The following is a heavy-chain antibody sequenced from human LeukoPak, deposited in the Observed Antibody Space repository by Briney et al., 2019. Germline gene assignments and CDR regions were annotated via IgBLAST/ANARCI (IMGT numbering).Heavy chain of an antibody. Sequence: PSETLSLTCTVSGGSISYYYWSWIRQSPGKGLEWIGCIDYSGNTKYNPSLKSRVTISVDTSKKQFSVKLGSVTAADTAVYYCARVGDSSGWYRGIFDYWGQGTLVTVSS. V-gene: IGHV4-59*01. CDR3: ARVGDSSGWYRGIFDY. CDR2: IDYSGNT. J-gene: IGHJ4*02. D-gene: IGHD6-19*01. CDR1: GGSISYYY.